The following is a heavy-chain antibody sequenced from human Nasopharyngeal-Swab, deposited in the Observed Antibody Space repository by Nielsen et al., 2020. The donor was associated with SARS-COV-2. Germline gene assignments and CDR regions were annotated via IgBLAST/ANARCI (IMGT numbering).Heavy chain of an antibody. V-gene: IGHV1-18*01. CDR3: ARVYIRYYYDSSGYYYYGMDV. J-gene: IGHJ6*02. Sequence: ASVQVSCKASGYTFTSYGISWVRQAPGQGLEWMGWISAYNGNTNYAQKLQGRVTMTTDTSTSTAYMELRSLRSDDTAVYYCARVYIRYYYDSSGYYYYGMDVWGQGTTVTVSS. CDR2: ISAYNGNT. D-gene: IGHD3-22*01. CDR1: GYTFTSYG.